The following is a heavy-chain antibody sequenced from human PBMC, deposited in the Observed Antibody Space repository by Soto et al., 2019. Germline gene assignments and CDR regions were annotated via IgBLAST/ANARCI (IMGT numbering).Heavy chain of an antibody. D-gene: IGHD3-3*01. CDR1: GYTFTSYD. CDR2: MNPNSGNT. Sequence: ASVKVSCKASGYTFTSYDINWVRQATGQGLEWMGWMNPNSGNTGYAQKFQGRVTMTRNTSISTAYMELSSLRSEDTAVYYCARPYYDFWSGYAYYYYYYMDVWGKGTTVTVSS. CDR3: ARPYYDFWSGYAYYYYYYMDV. J-gene: IGHJ6*03. V-gene: IGHV1-8*01.